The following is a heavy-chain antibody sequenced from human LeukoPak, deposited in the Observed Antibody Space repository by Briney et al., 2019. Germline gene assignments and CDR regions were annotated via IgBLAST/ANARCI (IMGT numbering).Heavy chain of an antibody. CDR1: GFTFSSYW. J-gene: IGHJ3*02. V-gene: IGHV3-7*03. Sequence: PGGSLRLSCAASGFTFSSYWMSWVRQAPGKGLEWVADINHDGSEKYYVDSVKGRFTISRDNAKNSLYMQMNSLRAEDTAVYYCAIYGGSDTNAFDMWGQGTMVTVYS. D-gene: IGHD5-12*01. CDR3: AIYGGSDTNAFDM. CDR2: INHDGSEK.